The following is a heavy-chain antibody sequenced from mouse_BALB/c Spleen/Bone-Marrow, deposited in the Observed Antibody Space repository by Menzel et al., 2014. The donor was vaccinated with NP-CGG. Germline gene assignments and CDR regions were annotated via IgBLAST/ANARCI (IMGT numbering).Heavy chain of an antibody. CDR3: AKDAIWLFAY. CDR2: INPGSGDT. V-gene: IGHV1-54*01. J-gene: IGHJ3*01. D-gene: IGHD2-2*01. Sequence: VQLQQSGTELVRPGTSVKVSCKASGYAFTNYLIEWVKQRPGQGLEWIGVINPGSGDTSYNEKFRGKATLTADKSSSTASMQLSSPTSDVSVVYFSAKDAIWLFAYWGQGTLVTVSA. CDR1: GYAFTNYL.